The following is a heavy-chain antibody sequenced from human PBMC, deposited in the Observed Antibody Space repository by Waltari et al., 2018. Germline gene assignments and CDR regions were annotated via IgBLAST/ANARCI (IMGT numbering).Heavy chain of an antibody. Sequence: EVQLVESGGGLLQPGRSLRLPCETSGFPFHDHGMSWIRQAPGKGLEWVGYIRSRSYGGTPEYAASVKGRFVISRDDSKSLAHLQMNSLKVEDTAVYYCARVRYGDYGMFDYWGQGTLVTVSS. D-gene: IGHD4-17*01. J-gene: IGHJ4*02. CDR3: ARVRYGDYGMFDY. CDR1: GFPFHDHG. V-gene: IGHV3-49*03. CDR2: IRSRSYGGTP.